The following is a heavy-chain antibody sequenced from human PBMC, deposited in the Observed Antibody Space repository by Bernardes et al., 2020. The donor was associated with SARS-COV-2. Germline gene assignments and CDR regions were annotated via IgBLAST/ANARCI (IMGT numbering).Heavy chain of an antibody. Sequence: SETLSLTCAVYGGSVSGYYWSWIRQPPGKGPEWIGESSHSGSTNYNPSLKSRVTISVDTSKNQFSLKLSSVTAADTAVYYCARKGGDYWGQGTVVTVSS. D-gene: IGHD3-16*01. CDR3: ARKGGDY. V-gene: IGHV4-34*01. CDR1: GGSVSGYY. CDR2: SSHSGST. J-gene: IGHJ4*02.